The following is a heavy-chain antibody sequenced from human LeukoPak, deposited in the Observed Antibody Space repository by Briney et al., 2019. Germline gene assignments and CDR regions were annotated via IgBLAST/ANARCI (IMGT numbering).Heavy chain of an antibody. CDR3: AKGGLGRVSSSYYGSFDY. D-gene: IGHD6-13*01. V-gene: IGHV3-72*01. CDR2: SRNKASSYTT. J-gene: IGHJ4*02. Sequence: PGGSLRLSCAASGFKFSDHYIDWVRQAPGKGLEWVGRSRNKASSYTTEYAASVEGRFTISRDVSESSLYLQMNSLRTEDTAVYYCAKGGLGRVSSSYYGSFDYWGQGTLVTVSS. CDR1: GFKFSDHY.